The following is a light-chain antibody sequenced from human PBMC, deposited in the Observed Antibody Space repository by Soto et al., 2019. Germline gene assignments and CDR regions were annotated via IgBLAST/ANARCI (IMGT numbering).Light chain of an antibody. CDR2: DVS. CDR3: NSYTTSNTRQIV. V-gene: IGLV2-14*01. CDR1: SSDVGGYNY. J-gene: IGLJ1*01. Sequence: QSALTQPPSVSRSPGQSITISRTGTSSDVGGYNYVSWYQQHPGKAPKFMIYDVSNRPSGVSTRFSGSKSGNTASLTISGLQAEDEADYYCNSYTTSNTRQIVFGTGTKVTVL.